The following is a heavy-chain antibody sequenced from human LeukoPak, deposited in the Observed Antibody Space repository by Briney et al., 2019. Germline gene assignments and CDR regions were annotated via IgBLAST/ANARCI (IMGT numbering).Heavy chain of an antibody. Sequence: SETLSLTCAVYGGSFSGYYWSWIRQPPGKGLEWIGEIYHSGSTNYNPSLKSRVTISVDTSKNQFSLRLSSVTAADTAVYYCARDDDAQGDWGQGTLVTVSS. D-gene: IGHD1-1*01. J-gene: IGHJ4*02. CDR1: GGSFSGYY. V-gene: IGHV4-34*01. CDR2: IYHSGST. CDR3: ARDDDAQGD.